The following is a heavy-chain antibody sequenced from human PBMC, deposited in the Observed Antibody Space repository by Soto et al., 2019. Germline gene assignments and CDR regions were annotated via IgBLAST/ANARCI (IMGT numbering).Heavy chain of an antibody. CDR3: ARANDFWSGYDADYYYYYGMDV. CDR2: IYYSGST. D-gene: IGHD3-3*01. J-gene: IGHJ6*02. Sequence: PSETLSLTCTVSGGSISSSSYYWGWIRQPPGKGLEWIGSIYYSGSTYYNPSLKSRVTISVDTSKNQFSLKLSSVTAADMAVYYCARANDFWSGYDADYYYYYGMDVWGQGTTVTVSS. V-gene: IGHV4-39*01. CDR1: GGSISSSSYY.